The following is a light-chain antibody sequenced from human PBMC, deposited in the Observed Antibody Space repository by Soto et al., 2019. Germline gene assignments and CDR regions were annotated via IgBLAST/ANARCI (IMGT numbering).Light chain of an antibody. Sequence: QSVLTQPPSASGTPGQRVTISCSGTSSNIGGNTVSWYQHLPGTAPELLIYSNNQRPSGLTDRFSGFKSGTSASLAISGLQSEDEADYYCAAWDDSLNGPLFGGGTKLTVL. J-gene: IGLJ2*01. CDR1: SSNIGGNT. CDR3: AAWDDSLNGPL. CDR2: SNN. V-gene: IGLV1-44*01.